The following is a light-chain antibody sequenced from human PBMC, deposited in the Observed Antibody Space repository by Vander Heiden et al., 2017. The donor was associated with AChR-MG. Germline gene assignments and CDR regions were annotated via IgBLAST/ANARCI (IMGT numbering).Light chain of an antibody. J-gene: IGLJ2*01. CDR2: GNS. CDR1: SSNIGAGYD. CDR3: QSYDSSGDVV. V-gene: IGLV1-40*01. Sequence: QSVLTQPPSVSAAPGQRVTISCTGSSSNIGAGYDVHWYQQLPGTAPKLLIYGNSNRPSGVPDRFSGSKSGTSASLAITGLQAEDEAYYYCQSYDSSGDVVFGGGTKLTVL.